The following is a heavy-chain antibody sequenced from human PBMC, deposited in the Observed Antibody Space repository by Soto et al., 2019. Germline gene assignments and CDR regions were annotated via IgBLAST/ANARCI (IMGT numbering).Heavy chain of an antibody. CDR2: INPNSGGT. D-gene: IGHD5-18*01. CDR3: ARHPIQTHWYHP. V-gene: IGHV1-2*02. Sequence: ASVKVSCKASGYTFTGYYMHWVRQAPGQGLEWMGWINPNSGGTNYAQKFQGRVTMTRDTSISTAYMELSRLRSDDTAVYYCARHPIQTHWYHPWGQATLVTVSA. J-gene: IGHJ5*02. CDR1: GYTFTGYY.